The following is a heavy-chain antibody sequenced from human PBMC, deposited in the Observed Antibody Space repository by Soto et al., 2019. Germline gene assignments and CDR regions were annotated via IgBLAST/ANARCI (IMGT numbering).Heavy chain of an antibody. CDR1: GYTFTGYY. J-gene: IGHJ6*02. CDR3: ASAGYYGSGSQLPEYGMDV. Sequence: ASVKVSCKASGYTFTGYYMHWVRQAPGQGLEWMGWINPNSGGTNYAQKFQGWVTMTRDTSISTAYMELSRLRSDDTAVYYCASAGYYGSGSQLPEYGMDVWGQGTTVTVSS. CDR2: INPNSGGT. V-gene: IGHV1-2*04. D-gene: IGHD3-10*01.